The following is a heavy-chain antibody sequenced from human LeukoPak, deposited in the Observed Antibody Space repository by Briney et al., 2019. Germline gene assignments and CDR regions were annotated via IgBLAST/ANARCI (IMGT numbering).Heavy chain of an antibody. CDR1: GFTFSSYS. J-gene: IGHJ6*03. CDR3: ARNYYDSSGYVYYYCMDV. CDR2: ISSSSSYI. V-gene: IGHV3-21*01. Sequence: GGSLRLSCAASGFTFSSYSMNWVRQAPGKGLEWVSSISSSSSYIYYADSVKGRFTISRDNAKNTLYLQMNSLRAEDTAVYYCARNYYDSSGYVYYYCMDVWGKGTTVTVSS. D-gene: IGHD3-22*01.